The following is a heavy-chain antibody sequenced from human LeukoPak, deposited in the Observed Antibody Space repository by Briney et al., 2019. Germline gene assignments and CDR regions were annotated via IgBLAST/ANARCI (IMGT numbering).Heavy chain of an antibody. V-gene: IGHV4-59*01. CDR3: ARDCRMTIIESLYFYGMDV. CDR2: IYYSRST. Sequence: SETLSLTCTVSGGSISSYYWNWIRQPPGKGLEWIGYIYYSRSTNYNPSLKSRVTISVDTSKNQFSLKLNSVTAADTAVYYCARDCRMTIIESLYFYGMDVWGQGTTVTVSS. D-gene: IGHD3-22*01. CDR1: GGSISSYY. J-gene: IGHJ6*02.